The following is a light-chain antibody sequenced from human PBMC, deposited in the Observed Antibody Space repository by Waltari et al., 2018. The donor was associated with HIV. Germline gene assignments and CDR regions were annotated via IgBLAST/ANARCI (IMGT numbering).Light chain of an antibody. CDR1: QSISSY. CDR2: AAS. Sequence: DIQMTQSPSSLSASVGDRVTITCRESQSISSYLNWYQQKPGKAPKLLIYAASSLQSGVPSRFSGSRSGTDFTHTISSLQPEDFATYYCQQSYSTPLITFGQGTRLEIK. V-gene: IGKV1-39*01. J-gene: IGKJ5*01. CDR3: QQSYSTPLIT.